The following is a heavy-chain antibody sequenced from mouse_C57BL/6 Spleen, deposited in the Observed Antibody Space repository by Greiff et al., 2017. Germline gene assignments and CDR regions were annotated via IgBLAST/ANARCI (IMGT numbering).Heavy chain of an antibody. CDR1: GFTFSDYG. V-gene: IGHV5-17*01. Sequence: DVHLVESGGGLVKPGGSLKLSCAASGFTFSDYGMHWVRQAPEKGLEWVAYISSSSSTIYYADTVKGRFTISRDNAKNTVFLQMTSLRSEDTAMYYRVRQGDYAMDYCGQGTSVTVSS. CDR2: ISSSSSTI. CDR3: VRQGDYAMDY. J-gene: IGHJ4*01.